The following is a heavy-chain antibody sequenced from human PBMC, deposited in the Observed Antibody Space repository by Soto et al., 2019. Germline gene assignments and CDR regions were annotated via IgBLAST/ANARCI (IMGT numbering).Heavy chain of an antibody. V-gene: IGHV4-34*01. CDR1: GGSFSGYY. Sequence: NPSETLSLTCAVYGGSFSGYYWSWIRQPPGKGLEWIGEINHSGSINYNPSLKSRVTISVDTSKNQFSLKLSSVAAADTAVYYCARAVRRNAFDIWGQGTMVTVSS. CDR2: INHSGSI. J-gene: IGHJ3*02. CDR3: ARAVRRNAFDI.